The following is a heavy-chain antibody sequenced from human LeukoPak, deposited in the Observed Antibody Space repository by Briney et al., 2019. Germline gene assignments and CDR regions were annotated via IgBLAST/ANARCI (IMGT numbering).Heavy chain of an antibody. J-gene: IGHJ4*02. CDR1: GGSISSSRYY. D-gene: IGHD2-2*01. Sequence: SETLSLTCTVSGGSISSSRYYWGWIRQPPGKGLEWIGSIYYSGSTYYNPSLKSRITISVDTSKNQFSLKLSSVTAADTAVYYCARRAVVVPAASFDYWGQGTLVTVSS. CDR3: ARRAVVVPAASFDY. CDR2: IYYSGST. V-gene: IGHV4-39*01.